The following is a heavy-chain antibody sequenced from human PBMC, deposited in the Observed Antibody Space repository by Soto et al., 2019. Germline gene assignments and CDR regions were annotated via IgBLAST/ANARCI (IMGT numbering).Heavy chain of an antibody. V-gene: IGHV4-39*01. D-gene: IGHD6-19*01. CDR2: IYYTGNN. CDR1: GDSISSPHYY. J-gene: IGHJ5*02. Sequence: PSETLSLTCTVSGDSISSPHYYWTWIRQPPGEGLEWVGYIYYTGNNFYNPSLKSRVTISVDTSKNQFSLKLSSVTAADTAVYYCARHREQWLSPYSFDPWGQGTLVTVSS. CDR3: ARHREQWLSPYSFDP.